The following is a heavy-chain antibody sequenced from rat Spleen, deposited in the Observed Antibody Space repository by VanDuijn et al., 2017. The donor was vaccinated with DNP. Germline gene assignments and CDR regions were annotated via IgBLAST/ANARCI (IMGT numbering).Heavy chain of an antibody. J-gene: IGHJ3*01. CDR2: INTDGGST. Sequence: EVQLVETGGGLVQPGRSLKLSCVASGFTFSSYWMYWIRQAPGKGLEWVASINTDGGSTFYPDSVKGRFTISRDNAETTVYLQMNSLRFDDTATYYGGTDSVYDGSALGYWGQGSVGTVSA. CDR1: GFTFSSYW. CDR3: GTDSVYDGSALGY. D-gene: IGHD1-3*01. V-gene: IGHV5-58*01.